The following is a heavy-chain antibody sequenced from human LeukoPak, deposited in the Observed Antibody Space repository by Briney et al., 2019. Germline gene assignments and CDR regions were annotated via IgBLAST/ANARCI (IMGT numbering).Heavy chain of an antibody. CDR3: AREDYDSSGYYHSAFDI. D-gene: IGHD3-22*01. CDR1: GFTFSSYS. CDR2: ISSSSSTI. V-gene: IGHV3-48*01. Sequence: GGSLRLSCAASGFTFSSYSMNWVRQAPGKGLEWVSYISSSSSTIYYADSVKGRFTISRDNAKNSLYLQMNSLRAEDTAVYYCAREDYDSSGYYHSAFDIWGQGTMVTVSS. J-gene: IGHJ3*02.